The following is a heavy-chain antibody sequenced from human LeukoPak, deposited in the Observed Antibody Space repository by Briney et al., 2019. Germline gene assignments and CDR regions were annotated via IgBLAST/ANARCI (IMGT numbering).Heavy chain of an antibody. D-gene: IGHD3-10*01. J-gene: IGHJ4*02. CDR1: GGSISSGGYY. V-gene: IGHV4-31*03. Sequence: SQTLSLACTVSGGSISSGGYYWSWIRQHPGKGLEWIGYIYYSGSTYYNPSLKSRVTISVDTSKNQFSLKLSSVTAADTAVYYCARDWGGGGSFDYWGQGTLVTVSS. CDR3: ARDWGGGGSFDY. CDR2: IYYSGST.